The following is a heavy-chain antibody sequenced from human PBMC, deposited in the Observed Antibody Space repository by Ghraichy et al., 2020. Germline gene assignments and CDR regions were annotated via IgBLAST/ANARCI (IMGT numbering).Heavy chain of an antibody. CDR2: FDPEDGET. CDR3: VQWLHNWFDP. Sequence: ASVKVSCKVSGYTLTELSMHWVRQAPVKGLEWMGGFDPEDGETIYAQKFQGRVTMTEDTSTDTAYMELSSLRSEDTAVYYCVQWLHNWFDPWGQGTLVTVSS. D-gene: IGHD3-22*01. J-gene: IGHJ5*02. V-gene: IGHV1-24*01. CDR1: GYTLTELS.